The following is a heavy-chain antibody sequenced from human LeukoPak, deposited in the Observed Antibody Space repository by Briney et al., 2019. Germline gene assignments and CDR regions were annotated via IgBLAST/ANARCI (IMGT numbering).Heavy chain of an antibody. CDR3: AKDARGGVYYDSSGYYR. V-gene: IGHV3-23*01. D-gene: IGHD3-22*01. CDR2: ISNSGGST. Sequence: GGSLRLSCAASGFTFSSYAMSWVRQAPGKGLEWVSGISNSGGSTYYADSVKGRFTISRDNSKNTLYLQMNSLRAEDTAVYYCAKDARGGVYYDSSGYYRWGQGTLVTVSS. CDR1: GFTFSSYA. J-gene: IGHJ4*02.